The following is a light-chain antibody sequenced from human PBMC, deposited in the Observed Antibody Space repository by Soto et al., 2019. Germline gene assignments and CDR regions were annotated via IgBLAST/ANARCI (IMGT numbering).Light chain of an antibody. CDR1: SSNIGAGYD. CDR3: QSYVSSLSYV. V-gene: IGLV1-40*01. CDR2: GNS. Sequence: QSVLTQPPSVSGAPGQRVTISCTGSSSNIGAGYDVHWYQQLPGTDPKLLIYGNSNRPSGVPVRFSGSKSGTSASLAITGLKAEYEADYYCQSYVSSLSYVFGTGTKLTVL. J-gene: IGLJ1*01.